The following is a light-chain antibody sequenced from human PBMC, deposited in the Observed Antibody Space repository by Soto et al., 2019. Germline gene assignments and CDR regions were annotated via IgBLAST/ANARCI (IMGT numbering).Light chain of an antibody. CDR1: QGIGSY. V-gene: IGKV1-9*01. J-gene: IGKJ2*01. CDR2: TAS. CDR3: QQLHSPTYT. Sequence: DIQLTQSPSFLSASVGDRVTITCRASQGIGSYLAWYQQKPGKAPKLLIYTASTLQSGVPSSISGSGPGTDFTLSTSSQHPEDRANYSRQQLHSPTYTFGQGTQHEI.